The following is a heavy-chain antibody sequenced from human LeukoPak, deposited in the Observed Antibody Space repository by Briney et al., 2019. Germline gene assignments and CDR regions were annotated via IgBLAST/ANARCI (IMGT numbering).Heavy chain of an antibody. CDR3: ARDVFGSSGSFGY. V-gene: IGHV1-2*04. J-gene: IGHJ4*02. Sequence: ASVKVSCKASGYTFTGYYMHWGRQAPGQGLEWMGWINPNSGGTNYAQKFQGWVTMTRDTSISTAYMELSRLRSDDTAVYYCARDVFGSSGSFGYWGQGTLVTVSS. CDR1: GYTFTGYY. D-gene: IGHD6-19*01. CDR2: INPNSGGT.